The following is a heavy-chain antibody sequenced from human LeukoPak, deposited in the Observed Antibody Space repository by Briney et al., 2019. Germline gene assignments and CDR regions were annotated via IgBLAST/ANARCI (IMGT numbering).Heavy chain of an antibody. D-gene: IGHD1-1*01. CDR2: IYSSGST. J-gene: IGHJ5*02. CDR3: ARVEAAGWFDP. CDR1: GDSISGTIYS. Sequence: KSSQTLSLTCVVSGDSISGTIYSWSWIRQPPGKGLEWIGYIYSSGSTYNNPSLNSRVTISVDTSKNQFSLKVRSVTAADTAVYYCARVEAAGWFDPWGQGTLVTVSS. V-gene: IGHV4-30-4*07.